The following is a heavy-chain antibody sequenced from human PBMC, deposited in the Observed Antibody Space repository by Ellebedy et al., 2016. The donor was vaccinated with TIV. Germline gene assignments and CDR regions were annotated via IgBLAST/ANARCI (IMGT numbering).Heavy chain of an antibody. V-gene: IGHV3-23*01. J-gene: IGHJ4*02. D-gene: IGHD5-18*01. CDR2: IVGSGA. CDR1: GFTFSPYA. CDR3: AKDRTPGDGYWVFDD. Sequence: PGGSLRLSCAASGFTFSPYAMAWVRQAPGKGLEWVSGIVGSGAQKYADSVKGRFTISRDNSKGTVDLQMNSLRVEDTAGYFCAKDRTPGDGYWVFDDWGQGTLVTVSS.